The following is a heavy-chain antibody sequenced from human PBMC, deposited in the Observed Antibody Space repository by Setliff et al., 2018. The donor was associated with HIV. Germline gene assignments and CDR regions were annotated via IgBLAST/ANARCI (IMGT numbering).Heavy chain of an antibody. CDR3: ARYKEPWEGYYKDYSMDV. V-gene: IGHV1-2*06. CDR2: INPNINPLRGGGGT. D-gene: IGHD1-20*01. Sequence: ASVKVSCKASGYTLTGYYVHWVRQAPGQGLEWVGRINPNINPLRGGGGTNFAQKFQGRVTMTRDTSINTAYMDLSRLTSDDTAVYYCARYKEPWEGYYKDYSMDVWGKGTKVTVSS. J-gene: IGHJ6*03. CDR1: GYTLTGYY.